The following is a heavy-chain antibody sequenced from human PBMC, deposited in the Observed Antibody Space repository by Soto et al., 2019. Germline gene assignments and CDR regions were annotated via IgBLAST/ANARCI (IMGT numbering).Heavy chain of an antibody. CDR2: IYYSGSS. Sequence: QVQLQESGPRLVKPSQTLSLTCTVSGGSISSGDYYWSWIRQPPGKGLEWIGYIYYSGSSYYNPSLKSRVTISVDTSKNQFSLKLSSVTAADTAVYYCAREGPDIVVVVADIWGQGTLGSVSS. CDR3: AREGPDIVVVVADI. J-gene: IGHJ4*02. CDR1: GGSISSGDYY. D-gene: IGHD2-15*01. V-gene: IGHV4-30-4*01.